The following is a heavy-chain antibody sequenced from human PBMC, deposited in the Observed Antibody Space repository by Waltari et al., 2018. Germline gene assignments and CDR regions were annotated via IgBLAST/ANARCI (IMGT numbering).Heavy chain of an antibody. CDR3: AKDLAEDYNGVAAYYGMDV. J-gene: IGHJ6*02. D-gene: IGHD2-8*01. Sequence: EMQLVESGGGWVQPGRSLTLSCEASGFSFEDYAMHWVRQPPGKGLEWVAGMSWSNETVGYADSGKGRFSVSRDNAKNSLYRQMDSLRPEDAAVYFCAKDLAEDYNGVAAYYGMDVWGQGTTVIVS. V-gene: IGHV3-9*01. CDR1: GFSFEDYA. CDR2: MSWSNETV.